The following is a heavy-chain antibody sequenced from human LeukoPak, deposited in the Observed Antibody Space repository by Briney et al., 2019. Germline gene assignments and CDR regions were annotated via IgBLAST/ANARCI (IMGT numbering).Heavy chain of an antibody. J-gene: IGHJ4*02. V-gene: IGHV1-69*06. D-gene: IGHD1-26*01. CDR3: ARGLGSGSAGAQDY. Sequence: ASVKVSCKASGYTFTGHYMHWVRQAPGQGLEWMGGIIPIFGTANYAQKFQGRVTITADKSTSTAYMELSSLRSEDTAVYYCARGLGSGSAGAQDYWGQGTLVTVSS. CDR1: GYTFTGHY. CDR2: IIPIFGTA.